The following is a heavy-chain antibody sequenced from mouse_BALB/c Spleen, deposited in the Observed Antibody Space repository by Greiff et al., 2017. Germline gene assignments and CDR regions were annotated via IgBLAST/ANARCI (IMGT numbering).Heavy chain of an antibody. D-gene: IGHD1-1*01. J-gene: IGHJ4*01. CDR2: ISTYYGDA. CDR3: ARDYYYGSSYYAMDY. CDR1: GYTFTDYA. Sequence: VQLVESGAELVRPGVSVKISCKGSGYTFTDYAMHWVKQSHAKSLEWIGVISTYYGDASYNQKFKGKATMTVDKSSSTAYMELARLTSEDSAIYYCARDYYYGSSYYAMDYWGQGTSVTVSS. V-gene: IGHV1S137*01.